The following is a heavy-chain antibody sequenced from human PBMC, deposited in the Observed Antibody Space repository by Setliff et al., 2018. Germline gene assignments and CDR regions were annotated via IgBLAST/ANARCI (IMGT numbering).Heavy chain of an antibody. CDR2: NNHSGSA. CDR1: GGTFSYYY. J-gene: IGHJ5*02. V-gene: IGHV4-34*01. Sequence: KASETLSLTCAAHGGTFSYYYWTWIRQSPGKGLEWIGENNHSGSAKYRPSLGSRVTISVDTSNNQVSLTLTSVTAADTAVYYCARGRNVAARLLDTWGQGTLVTVSS. CDR3: ARGRNVAARLLDT. D-gene: IGHD6-6*01.